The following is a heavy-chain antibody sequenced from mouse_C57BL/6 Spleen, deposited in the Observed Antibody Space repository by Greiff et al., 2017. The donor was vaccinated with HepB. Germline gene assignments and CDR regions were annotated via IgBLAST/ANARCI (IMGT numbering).Heavy chain of an antibody. Sequence: EVQLQQSGTVLARPGASVKMSCKTSGYTFTSYWMHWVKQRPGQGLEWIGAIYPGNSDTSYNQKFKGKAKLTAVTSASTAYMELSSLTNEDSAVYYCTTLITTVVASYAMDYWGQGTSVTVSS. V-gene: IGHV1-5*01. J-gene: IGHJ4*01. D-gene: IGHD1-1*01. CDR3: TTLITTVVASYAMDY. CDR2: IYPGNSDT. CDR1: GYTFTSYW.